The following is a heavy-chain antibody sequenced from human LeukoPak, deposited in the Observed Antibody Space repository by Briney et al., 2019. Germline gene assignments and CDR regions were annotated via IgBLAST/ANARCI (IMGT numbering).Heavy chain of an antibody. Sequence: SETLSLTCTVSGGSISSYYWSWIRQPPGKGLEWIGYIYYSGSTNYNPSLKSRVTMSVDTSKNQFSLKLSSVTAADTAVYYCARVEVPAALFDYWGQGTLVTVSS. J-gene: IGHJ4*02. CDR1: GGSISSYY. V-gene: IGHV4-59*01. CDR2: IYYSGST. D-gene: IGHD2-2*01. CDR3: ARVEVPAALFDY.